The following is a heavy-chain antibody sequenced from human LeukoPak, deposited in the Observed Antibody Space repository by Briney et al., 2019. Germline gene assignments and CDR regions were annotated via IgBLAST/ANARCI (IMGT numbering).Heavy chain of an antibody. D-gene: IGHD3-22*01. V-gene: IGHV3-30*18. J-gene: IGHJ4*02. Sequence: GGSLRLSCAASGFTFSSYSMNWVRQAPGKGLEWVAVISYDGSNKYYADSVKGRFTISRDNSKNTLYLQMNSLRAEDTAVYYCAKDLYYLASSGYYYPVDYWGQGTLVTVSS. CDR2: ISYDGSNK. CDR1: GFTFSSYS. CDR3: AKDLYYLASSGYYYPVDY.